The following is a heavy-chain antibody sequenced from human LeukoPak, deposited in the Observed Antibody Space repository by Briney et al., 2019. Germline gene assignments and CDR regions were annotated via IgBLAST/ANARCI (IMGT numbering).Heavy chain of an antibody. V-gene: IGHV3-11*05. Sequence: PGGSLRLSCAASGFTLSDYYMSWIRQAPGKGMEWDSYISTSSSYTVYADSVKGRFTISRDNAKNSLYLQMNGLRAEYTAVYYCARGGGYSYGWNDYWGQGTVVTVSS. CDR1: GFTLSDYY. J-gene: IGHJ4*02. D-gene: IGHD5-18*01. CDR2: ISTSSSYT. CDR3: ARGGGYSYGWNDY.